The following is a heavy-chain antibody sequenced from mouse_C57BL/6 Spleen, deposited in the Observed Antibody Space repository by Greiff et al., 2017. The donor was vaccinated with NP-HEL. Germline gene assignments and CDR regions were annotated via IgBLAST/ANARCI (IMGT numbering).Heavy chain of an antibody. CDR2: LSNGGGST. CDR1: GFTFSDYY. V-gene: IGHV5-12*01. Sequence: EVQLVESGGGLVQPGGSLKLSCAASGFTFSDYYMYWVRQTPEKRLEWVAYLSNGGGSTYYPDTVKGRFTISRDNAKNTLYLQMSRLKSEDTAMYYCAIFDGYYRYYAMDYWGQGTSVTVSS. D-gene: IGHD2-3*01. J-gene: IGHJ4*01. CDR3: AIFDGYYRYYAMDY.